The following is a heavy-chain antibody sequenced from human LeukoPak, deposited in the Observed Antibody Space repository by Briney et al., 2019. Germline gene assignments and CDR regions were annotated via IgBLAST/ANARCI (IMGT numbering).Heavy chain of an antibody. CDR2: LSGSGDFK. Sequence: PGGSLRLSCSASGFSFSSHAMTWVPQAPGKGLEWVSALSGSGDFKYYADSVKGRFTISRDNSKNTLYLQMNSLRAEDTAVYYCAKMSGYRATYPPDYWGQGALVTVSS. D-gene: IGHD1-26*01. CDR1: GFSFSSHA. J-gene: IGHJ4*02. V-gene: IGHV3-23*01. CDR3: AKMSGYRATYPPDY.